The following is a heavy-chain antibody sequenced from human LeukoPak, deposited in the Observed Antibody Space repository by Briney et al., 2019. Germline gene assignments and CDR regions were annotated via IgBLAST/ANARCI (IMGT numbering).Heavy chain of an antibody. CDR1: GGSISSGGYY. J-gene: IGHJ6*02. CDR3: AREEGGLDNNYGTMDV. Sequence: SQTLSLTCTVSGGSISSGGYYWSWIRQHPGKGLEWIGYIYYSGSTYYNPSLKSRVTISVDTSKNQFSLKLSSVTAADTAVYYCAREEGGLDNNYGTMDVWGQGTTVTVSS. D-gene: IGHD4-11*01. V-gene: IGHV4-31*03. CDR2: IYYSGST.